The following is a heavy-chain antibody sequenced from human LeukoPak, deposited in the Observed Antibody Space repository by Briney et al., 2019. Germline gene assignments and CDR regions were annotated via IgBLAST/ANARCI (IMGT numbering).Heavy chain of an antibody. J-gene: IGHJ6*03. Sequence: SETLSLTCTVSGGSISNYYWSWIRQPPGKGLEWIGSIYYSGSTYYNPSLKSRVTISVDTSKNQFSLKLSSVTAADTAVYYCARLRGSSSSVYYYYYMDVWGKGTTVTVSS. CDR3: ARLRGSSSSVYYYYYMDV. V-gene: IGHV4-59*12. CDR1: GGSISNYY. CDR2: IYYSGST. D-gene: IGHD6-6*01.